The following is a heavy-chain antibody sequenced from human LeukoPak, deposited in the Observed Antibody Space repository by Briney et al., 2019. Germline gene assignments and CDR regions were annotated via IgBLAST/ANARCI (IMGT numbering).Heavy chain of an antibody. V-gene: IGHV1-18*01. D-gene: IGHD3-3*01. Sequence: ASVKVSCKASGYTFTSYGISWVRHAPGQGLEWMGWISAYNGNTNYAQRLQGRDTMTTDTSTSTAYMELRSLRSDDTAVYYCASTYYDFWSGYYPFDSWGQGTLVTVSS. CDR3: ASTYYDFWSGYYPFDS. CDR1: GYTFTSYG. J-gene: IGHJ4*02. CDR2: ISAYNGNT.